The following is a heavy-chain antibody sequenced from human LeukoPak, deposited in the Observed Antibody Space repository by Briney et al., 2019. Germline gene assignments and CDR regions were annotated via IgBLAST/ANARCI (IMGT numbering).Heavy chain of an antibody. CDR1: EFTFDDYA. D-gene: IGHD1-26*01. CDR2: ISWNSVSI. Sequence: GRSLRLSCAASEFTFDDYAMHWDRQAPGKGLEWVSGISWNSVSIDYADSVKGRFTISRDNAKNSLYLQMNSLRAEDTALYYCAKAGGSYYVGPYYMDVWGKGTTVTVSS. CDR3: AKAGGSYYVGPYYMDV. J-gene: IGHJ6*03. V-gene: IGHV3-9*01.